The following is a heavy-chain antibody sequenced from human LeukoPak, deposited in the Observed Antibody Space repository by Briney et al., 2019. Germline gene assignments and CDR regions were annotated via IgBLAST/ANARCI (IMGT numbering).Heavy chain of an antibody. J-gene: IGHJ4*02. V-gene: IGHV3-53*05. Sequence: GGSLRLSCAASGFTVSSNYMSWDRQAPGKGLEWVSIIYSGGSTYYADSVKGRFTISRDNSKNTLYLQMNSLRAEDTAVYYCATEPSSTPGLDYWGQGTLVTVSS. D-gene: IGHD6-13*01. CDR1: GFTVSSNY. CDR3: ATEPSSTPGLDY. CDR2: IYSGGST.